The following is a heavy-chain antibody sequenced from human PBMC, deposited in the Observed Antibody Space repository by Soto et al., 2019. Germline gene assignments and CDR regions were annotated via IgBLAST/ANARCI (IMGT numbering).Heavy chain of an antibody. CDR2: IIPISGTT. J-gene: IGHJ6*02. CDR3: ARVRCFNGLCHTADYGMDV. V-gene: IGHV1-69*13. D-gene: IGHD2-8*01. Sequence: ASVKGSWMASGDVFRSYGINWVRQAPGQGLEWMGGIIPISGTTNYAQKFQGRVAITADETTDTVDMELSRLRSEDTAVYFCARVRCFNGLCHTADYGMDVWGQGTTVTVSS. CDR1: GDVFRSYG.